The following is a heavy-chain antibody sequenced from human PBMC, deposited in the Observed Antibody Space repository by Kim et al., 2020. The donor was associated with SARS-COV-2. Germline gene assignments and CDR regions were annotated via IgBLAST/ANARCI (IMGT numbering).Heavy chain of an antibody. J-gene: IGHJ6*02. Sequence: GGSLRLSCTASGFTFGDYAMSWVRQAPGKGLEWVGFIRSKAYGGTTEYAASVKGRFTISRDDSKSIAYLQMNSLKTEDTAVYYCTRDLLVATIKGVGDYGMDVWGQGTTVTVSS. CDR2: IRSKAYGGTT. CDR1: GFTFGDYA. V-gene: IGHV3-49*04. D-gene: IGHD5-12*01. CDR3: TRDLLVATIKGVGDYGMDV.